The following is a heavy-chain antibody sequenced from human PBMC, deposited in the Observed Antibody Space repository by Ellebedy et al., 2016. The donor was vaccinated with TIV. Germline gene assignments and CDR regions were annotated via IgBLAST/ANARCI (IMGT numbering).Heavy chain of an antibody. CDR2: IYYSGRT. J-gene: IGHJ6*02. V-gene: IGHV4-39*01. Sequence: SETLSLXCTVSGGSISSSSYYWGWIRQPPGKGLEWIGSIYYSGRTYYNPSLKSRVIISVDTSKNQFSLRLNSVTAADTALYYCARLAYSSSSRDYYYGMDFWGQGTTVTVSS. CDR1: GGSISSSSYY. CDR3: ARLAYSSSSRDYYYGMDF. D-gene: IGHD6-6*01.